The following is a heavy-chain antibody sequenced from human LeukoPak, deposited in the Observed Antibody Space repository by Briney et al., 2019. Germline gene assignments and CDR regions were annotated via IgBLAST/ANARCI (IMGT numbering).Heavy chain of an antibody. CDR1: GGSFSGYY. J-gene: IGHJ6*03. Sequence: PSVTLSLTCAVYGGSFSGYYWSWIRQPPGKGLEWIGEINQSGSTNYNPSLKSRVTISVDTSKKQFSLRLSPVTAADTAVYYCAAGCSSTSCYWYYYTDVWGKGTTVTVSS. CDR3: AAGCSSTSCYWYYYTDV. CDR2: INQSGST. V-gene: IGHV4-34*01. D-gene: IGHD2-2*01.